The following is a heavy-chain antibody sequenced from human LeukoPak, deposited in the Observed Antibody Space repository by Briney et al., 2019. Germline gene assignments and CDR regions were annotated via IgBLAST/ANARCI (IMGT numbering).Heavy chain of an antibody. CDR2: ISSSGSTI. CDR3: ARAGKLYDILTGSHVTL. V-gene: IGHV3-11*04. CDR1: GFTFSDYY. J-gene: IGHJ4*02. Sequence: PGGSLRLSRAAAGFTFSDYYMSWIRQAPGKGLEWVSYISSSGSTIYYADSVKGRFTISRDNAKNSLYLQMNSLRAEDTAVYYCARAGKLYDILTGSHVTLRGQGTLVTVSS. D-gene: IGHD3-9*01.